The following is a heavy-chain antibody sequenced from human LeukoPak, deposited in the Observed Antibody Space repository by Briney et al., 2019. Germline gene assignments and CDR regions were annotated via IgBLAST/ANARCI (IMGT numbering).Heavy chain of an antibody. CDR1: GFTFSSYA. D-gene: IGHD3-10*01. CDR2: ISAGGGST. CDR3: AKVAKYYYGSETYYSFEH. V-gene: IGHV3-23*01. Sequence: GGSLRLSCAASGFTFSSYAMIWVRQAPGKGLEWVSVISAGGGSTDFADSVKGRFTVSRDNSKNTLYLQMSSLRVEDTAVYYCAKVAKYYYGSETYYSFEHWGQGTPVTASS. J-gene: IGHJ4*02.